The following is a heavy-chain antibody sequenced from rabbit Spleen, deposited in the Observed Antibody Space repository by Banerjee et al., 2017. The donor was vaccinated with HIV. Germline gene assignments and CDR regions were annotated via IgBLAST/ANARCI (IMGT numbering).Heavy chain of an antibody. J-gene: IGHJ2*01. V-gene: IGHV1S45*01. CDR1: GFSFSSNW. CDR2: IDTNDGDT. CDR3: ARNYVNAFDP. D-gene: IGHD1-1*01. Sequence: LEESGGGLVKPGGTLTLTCTVSGFSFSSNWICWVRQAPGKGLEWIACIDTNDGDTDYANWPKGRFTISKTSSTTVTLQMTRLTAADTATYFCARNYVNAFDPWGQGTLVTFS.